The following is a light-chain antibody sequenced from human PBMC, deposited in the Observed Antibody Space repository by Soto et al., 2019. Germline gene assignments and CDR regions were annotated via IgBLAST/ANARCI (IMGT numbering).Light chain of an antibody. CDR3: QQSYSTPT. Sequence: DIQMTQSPSTLSGSVGDRVTITCRASQGIRIDLGWYQQKPGKAPKLLIYAASSLQSGVPSRFSGSGSGTDFTLTISSLQPEDFATYYCQQSYSTPTFGQGTKVDIK. J-gene: IGKJ1*01. CDR2: AAS. CDR1: QGIRID. V-gene: IGKV1-39*01.